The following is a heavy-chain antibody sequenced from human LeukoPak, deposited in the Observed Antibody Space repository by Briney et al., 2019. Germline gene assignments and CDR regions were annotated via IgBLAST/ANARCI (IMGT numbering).Heavy chain of an antibody. V-gene: IGHV1-2*02. CDR2: INPNSGGT. CDR1: GYTFTGYY. J-gene: IGHJ5*02. CDR3: ARSEYSSSAQP. D-gene: IGHD6-6*01. Sequence: GASVKLSCKASGYTFTGYYMHWVRQAPGQGLEWMGWINPNSGGTNYAQKFQGRVTMTRDTSISTAYMEMTSLKSDDTAVYYCARSEYSSSAQPWGQGTLVTVSS.